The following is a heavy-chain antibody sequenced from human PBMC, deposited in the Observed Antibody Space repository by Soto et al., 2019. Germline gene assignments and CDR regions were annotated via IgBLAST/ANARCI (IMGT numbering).Heavy chain of an antibody. D-gene: IGHD1-26*01. J-gene: IGHJ6*02. Sequence: GGSLRLSCAASRFIFSNYAMSWVRQAPGKGLEWVSVISASGGASYYADSVKGRFTISRDNSNNKLFLQMNRLRAEDTAVYYCVKGLQDYRGRDYYYGLDVWGQGTTVTVSS. V-gene: IGHV3-23*01. CDR2: ISASGGAS. CDR3: VKGLQDYRGRDYYYGLDV. CDR1: RFIFSNYA.